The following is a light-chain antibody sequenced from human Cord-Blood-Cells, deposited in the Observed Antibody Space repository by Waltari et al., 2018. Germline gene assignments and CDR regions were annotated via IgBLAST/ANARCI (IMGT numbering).Light chain of an antibody. CDR2: GVS. CDR3: CSYAGSYV. V-gene: IGLV2-23*02. J-gene: IGLJ1*01. Sequence: QSALTQPASVSGSPGQSITISCTGTSSDVGSYNLVSWYQQDPDKAPKLMIYGVSKRPSGVSNRFSGSKSGNTASLTISGLQAEDEADYYCCSYAGSYVFGTGTKVTVL. CDR1: SSDVGSYNL.